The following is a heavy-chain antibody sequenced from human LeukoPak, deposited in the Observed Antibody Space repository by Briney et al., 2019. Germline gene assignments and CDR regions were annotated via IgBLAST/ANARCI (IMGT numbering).Heavy chain of an antibody. CDR3: TRSGYCSGTRCYSYHYYMDV. Sequence: GGSLRLSCAASGFSFSSYWMTWVRQAPEKGLEWVANIKQDGSEKHYVDSVKGRFTISRDNAKNSLYLQMNSLRAEDTAVYYCTRSGYCSGTRCYSYHYYMDVWGKGTTVTVSS. J-gene: IGHJ6*04. CDR1: GFSFSSYW. CDR2: IKQDGSEK. D-gene: IGHD2-2*03. V-gene: IGHV3-7*01.